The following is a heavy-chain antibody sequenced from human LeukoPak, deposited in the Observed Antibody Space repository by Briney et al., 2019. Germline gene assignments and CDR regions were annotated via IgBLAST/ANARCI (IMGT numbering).Heavy chain of an antibody. V-gene: IGHV1-18*01. J-gene: IGHJ4*02. CDR2: ISAYNGNT. CDR1: GFTFTTYG. Sequence: ASVKVSCKTSGFTFTTYGITWVRQAPGQGLGWMGWISAYNGNTNYAQKLQGRVTMTTDTSTSTAYMELRSLRSDDTAVYYCATEYYDYVWGSYYFDYWGQGTLVTVSS. D-gene: IGHD3-16*01. CDR3: ATEYYDYVWGSYYFDY.